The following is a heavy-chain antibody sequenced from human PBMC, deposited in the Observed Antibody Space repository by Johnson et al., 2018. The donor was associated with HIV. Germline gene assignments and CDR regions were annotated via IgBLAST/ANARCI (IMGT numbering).Heavy chain of an antibody. V-gene: IGHV3-13*01. D-gene: IGHD5-12*01. CDR1: GFTFSSYD. CDR3: ARGDSYIVATDDAFDI. J-gene: IGHJ3*02. Sequence: VQLVESGGGLVQPGGSLRLSCAASGFTFSSYDMHWVRQATGKGLEWVSAIGTAGDTYYPGSVKGRFTISRENDKNSLYLQMNSLRAGDTAVYYCARGDSYIVATDDAFDICGQGTMVTVSS. CDR2: IGTAGDT.